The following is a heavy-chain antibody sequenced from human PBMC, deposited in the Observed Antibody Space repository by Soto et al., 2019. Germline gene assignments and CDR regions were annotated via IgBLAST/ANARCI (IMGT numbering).Heavy chain of an antibody. V-gene: IGHV3-23*01. D-gene: IGHD6-13*01. Sequence: PGRSLRLSCAASGFTFSSHTMNWVRQAPGKGLEWVSGISGSGTGTYYAASVKGRFTISRDNSEEAVYLQMSSLAAEDTAVYYCAKEGRFGSSRKAGDSWGQGTLVTVSS. CDR3: AKEGRFGSSRKAGDS. CDR2: ISGSGTGT. CDR1: GFTFSSHT. J-gene: IGHJ5*01.